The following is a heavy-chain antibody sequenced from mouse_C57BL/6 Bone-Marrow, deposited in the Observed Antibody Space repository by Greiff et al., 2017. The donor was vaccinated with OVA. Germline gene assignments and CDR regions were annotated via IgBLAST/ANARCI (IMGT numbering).Heavy chain of an antibody. CDR2: INPNNGGT. CDR3: ARSRGPFDY. Sequence: EVQLQQSGPELVKPGASVKISCKASGYTFTDYYMNWVKQSHGKSLEWIGDINPNNGGTSYNQKFKGKATLTVDKSSSTAYMELRSLTSEDSAVYYCARSRGPFDYWGQGTTLTVSS. V-gene: IGHV1-26*01. CDR1: GYTFTDYY. J-gene: IGHJ2*01.